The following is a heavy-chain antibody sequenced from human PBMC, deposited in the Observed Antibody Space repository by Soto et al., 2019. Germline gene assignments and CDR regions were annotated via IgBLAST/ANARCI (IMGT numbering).Heavy chain of an antibody. CDR1: GFTFSSYA. J-gene: IGHJ6*02. V-gene: IGHV3-23*01. D-gene: IGHD3-10*01. CDR3: AKEIWFGELSLDYYYYYGMDV. CDR2: ISGSGGST. Sequence: GGSLRLSCAASGFTFSSYAMSWVRQAPGKGLEWVSAISGSGGSTYYADSVKGRFTISRDNSKNTLYLQMNSLRAEDTAVYYCAKEIWFGELSLDYYYYYGMDVWGQGTTVTV.